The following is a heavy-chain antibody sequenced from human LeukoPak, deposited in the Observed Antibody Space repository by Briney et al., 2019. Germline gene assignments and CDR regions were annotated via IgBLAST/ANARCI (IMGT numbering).Heavy chain of an antibody. Sequence: PSETLSLTCTVSGGSISSSSYYWGWIRQPPGKGLEWIASIYYSGSTYYNPSLKSRLTISVDTSTNQFSLKLSSVTAADTAVYYCARDLSYYGSGRETWGQGTLVTVSS. D-gene: IGHD3-10*01. CDR1: GGSISSSSYY. J-gene: IGHJ5*02. CDR2: IYYSGST. CDR3: ARDLSYYGSGRET. V-gene: IGHV4-39*07.